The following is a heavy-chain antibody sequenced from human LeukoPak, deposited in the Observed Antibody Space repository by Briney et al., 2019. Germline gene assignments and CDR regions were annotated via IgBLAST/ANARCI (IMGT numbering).Heavy chain of an antibody. Sequence: GGSLRLSCAASGFTFSSYEMNWVRQAPGKGLEWVSYISSSGSTIYYADSVKGRFTISRDNAKNSLYLQMNSLRAEDTAVYYCAELGITMIGGVWGEGTTVTISS. J-gene: IGHJ6*04. CDR1: GFTFSSYE. V-gene: IGHV3-48*03. D-gene: IGHD3-10*02. CDR3: AELGITMIGGV. CDR2: ISSSGSTI.